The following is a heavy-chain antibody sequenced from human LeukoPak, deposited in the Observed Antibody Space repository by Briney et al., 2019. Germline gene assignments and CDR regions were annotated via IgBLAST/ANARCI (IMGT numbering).Heavy chain of an antibody. V-gene: IGHV3-23*01. D-gene: IGHD3-10*01. Sequence: GGSLRLSCAASGFTFSSYAMSWVRQAPGKGLEWVSAISGSGGSTYYADSVKGRFTISRDNSKNTLYLQMSSLRAEDTAVYYCAKGVHMVRGVISPWFDPCGQGTLVTVSS. J-gene: IGHJ5*02. CDR3: AKGVHMVRGVISPWFDP. CDR1: GFTFSSYA. CDR2: ISGSGGST.